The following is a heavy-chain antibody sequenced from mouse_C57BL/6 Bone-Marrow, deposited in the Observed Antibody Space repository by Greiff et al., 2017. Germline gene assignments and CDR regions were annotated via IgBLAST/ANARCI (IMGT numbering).Heavy chain of an antibody. CDR2: IDPETGGT. CDR1: GYTFTDYE. V-gene: IGHV1-15*01. D-gene: IGHD2-4*01. J-gene: IGHJ4*01. Sequence: VKLQQSGAELVRPGASVTLSCKASGYTFTDYEMHWVKQTPVHGLEWIGAIDPETGGTAYNQKFKGKAILTADKSSSTAYMELRSLTSEDSAVYYCTRIYYEGYAMDYWGQGTSVTVSS. CDR3: TRIYYEGYAMDY.